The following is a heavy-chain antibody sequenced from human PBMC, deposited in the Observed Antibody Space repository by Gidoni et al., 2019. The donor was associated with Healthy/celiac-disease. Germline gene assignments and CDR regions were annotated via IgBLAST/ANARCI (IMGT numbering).Heavy chain of an antibody. J-gene: IGHJ6*02. CDR3: ARAVVVPAAEGYYYYGMDV. Sequence: QVQLVQSGAEVKKPGASVKVSCKASGYTFTSYDINWVRQATGQGLERMGWMNPNSGNTGYAQKFQGRVTMTRNTSISTAYMELSSLRSEDTAVYYCARAVVVPAAEGYYYYGMDVWGQGTTVTVSS. D-gene: IGHD2-2*01. CDR1: GYTFTSYD. CDR2: MNPNSGNT. V-gene: IGHV1-8*01.